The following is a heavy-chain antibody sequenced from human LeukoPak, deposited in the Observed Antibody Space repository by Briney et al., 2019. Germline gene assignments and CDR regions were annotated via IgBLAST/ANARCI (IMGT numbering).Heavy chain of an antibody. J-gene: IGHJ4*02. Sequence: GGSLRLSCAASGFTFNIYSMSWVRQAPGKGLEWVSSISSSGDFTVYAGSVKGRFTISRDNSKNTLYLQMNSLSAEDTAIYYCAKHRPNYYESNGHYYRRDGDYWGQGTLVTVSS. V-gene: IGHV3-23*01. CDR3: AKHRPNYYESNGHYYRRDGDY. D-gene: IGHD3-22*01. CDR1: GFTFNIYS. CDR2: ISSSGDFT.